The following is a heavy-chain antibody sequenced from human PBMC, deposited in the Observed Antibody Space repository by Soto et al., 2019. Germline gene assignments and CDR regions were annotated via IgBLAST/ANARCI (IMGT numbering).Heavy chain of an antibody. CDR3: ATLHCSSTSCYSSDY. D-gene: IGHD2-2*01. J-gene: IGHJ4*02. Sequence: QVQLVESGGGVVQPGRSLRLSCAASGFTFSSYGMHWVRQAPGKGLEWVAVISYDGSDKYYADSVKGRFTISRDNSKNTLYLQMNSLRAEDTAVYYCATLHCSSTSCYSSDYWGQGTLVTVSS. CDR2: ISYDGSDK. V-gene: IGHV3-30*03. CDR1: GFTFSSYG.